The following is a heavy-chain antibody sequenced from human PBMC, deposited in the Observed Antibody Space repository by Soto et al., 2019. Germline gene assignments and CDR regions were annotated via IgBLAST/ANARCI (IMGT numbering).Heavy chain of an antibody. CDR2: IIPIFGTA. Sequence: QVQLVQSGAEVKKPGSSVKVSCKASGGTFSSYAISWVRQAPGQGLEWMGGIIPIFGTANYAQKFQGRVTITADDSTSTAYMELSSLRSEDTAVYYCARDGIVVVPAAISRGYNWFDPWGQGTLVTVSS. D-gene: IGHD2-2*01. CDR3: ARDGIVVVPAAISRGYNWFDP. V-gene: IGHV1-69*01. CDR1: GGTFSSYA. J-gene: IGHJ5*02.